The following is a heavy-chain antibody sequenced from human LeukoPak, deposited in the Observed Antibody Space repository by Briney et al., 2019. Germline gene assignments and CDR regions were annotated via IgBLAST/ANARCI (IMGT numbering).Heavy chain of an antibody. Sequence: GGSLRLSCAASGFTFSSTWMNWVRQGPGKGLEWVSRITSDGSSTIYADSVKGRFTISRDNAKSTVYLQMNSLRAEDTAVYFCARARAPVTRISSFDIWGQGTMVTVSS. V-gene: IGHV3-74*01. CDR3: ARARAPVTRISSFDI. D-gene: IGHD4-17*01. CDR1: GFTFSSTW. J-gene: IGHJ3*02. CDR2: ITSDGSST.